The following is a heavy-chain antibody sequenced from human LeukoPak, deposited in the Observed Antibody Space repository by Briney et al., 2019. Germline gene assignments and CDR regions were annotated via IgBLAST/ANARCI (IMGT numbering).Heavy chain of an antibody. D-gene: IGHD5-18*01. CDR1: GYSFTSYW. CDR2: IYPGDSDA. V-gene: IGHV5-51*01. Sequence: RGESLKISCKGFGYSFTSYWIGWVRQMPGTGLEWMGIIYPGDSDARYTPSFHGQVTFSADKSTSTAYLQWSSLKASDTAMNYCARGGYIYGIDYWGQGTLVTVSS. J-gene: IGHJ4*02. CDR3: ARGGYIYGIDY.